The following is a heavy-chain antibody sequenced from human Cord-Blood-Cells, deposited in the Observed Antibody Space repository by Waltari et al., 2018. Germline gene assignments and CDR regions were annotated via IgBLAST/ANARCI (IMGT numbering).Heavy chain of an antibody. CDR3: AREDIVVVPDAFDI. CDR2: INPNSGGT. Sequence: QVQLVQSGAEVKKPGASVKVSCKASGYTFTCYYLHWVRQAPGQGLEWMGWINPNSGGTNYAQKFQGRVTMTRDTSISTAYMELSRLRSDDTAVYYCAREDIVVVPDAFDIWGQGTMVTVSS. D-gene: IGHD2-2*01. CDR1: GYTFTCYY. V-gene: IGHV1-2*02. J-gene: IGHJ3*02.